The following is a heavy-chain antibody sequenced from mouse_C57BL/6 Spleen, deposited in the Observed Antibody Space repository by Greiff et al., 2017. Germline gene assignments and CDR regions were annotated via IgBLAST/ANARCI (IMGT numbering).Heavy chain of an antibody. D-gene: IGHD2-1*01. Sequence: EVQGVESGGGLVKPGGSLKLSCAASGFTFSSYAMSWVRQTPEKRLEWVATISDGGSYTYYPDNVKGRFTISRDNAKNNLYLQMSHLKSEDTAMYYCERDGFYGNYWYFDVWGTGTTVTVSS. CDR1: GFTFSSYA. CDR2: ISDGGSYT. CDR3: ERDGFYGNYWYFDV. J-gene: IGHJ1*03. V-gene: IGHV5-4*01.